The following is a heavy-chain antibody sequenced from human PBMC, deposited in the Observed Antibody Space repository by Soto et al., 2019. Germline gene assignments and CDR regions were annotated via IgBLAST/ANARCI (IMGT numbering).Heavy chain of an antibody. CDR3: SIGSWSAETFDV. V-gene: IGHV1-69*02. D-gene: IGHD2-2*01. CDR2: IIPMLTVT. J-gene: IGHJ3*01. CDR1: GGTFNTYT. Sequence: QVHLIQSGAEVKKPGSSVKVSCKAAGGTFNTYTLFWVRQAPGHGLEWMGRIIPMLTVTNSAKKFQGRLTLTADKSTGTAFMELTSLRSDDTAVYYCSIGSWSAETFDVWGQGTMVTVSS.